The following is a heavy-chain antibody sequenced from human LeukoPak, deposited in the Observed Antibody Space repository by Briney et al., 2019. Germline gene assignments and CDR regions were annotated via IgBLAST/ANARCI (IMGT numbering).Heavy chain of an antibody. V-gene: IGHV3-20*04. CDR1: GFTFDDYG. D-gene: IGHD3-3*01. J-gene: IGHJ4*02. CDR2: INWNGGST. Sequence: GGSLRLSCAASGFTFDDYGMSWVRQAPGKGLEWVSGINWNGGSTGYADSVKGRFTISRDNAKNSLYLQMNSLRAEDTAVYYCARARRWLSGSIFDYWGQGTLVTVSS. CDR3: ARARRWLSGSIFDY.